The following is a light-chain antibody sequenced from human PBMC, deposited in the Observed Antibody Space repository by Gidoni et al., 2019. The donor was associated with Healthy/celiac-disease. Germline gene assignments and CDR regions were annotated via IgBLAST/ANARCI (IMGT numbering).Light chain of an antibody. CDR1: QTISIN. CDR2: GAS. CDR3: QHYNNWPRT. Sequence: EIVMPQSPATLSVSPGEGATLSCRASQTISINLAWYQQKPGQAPRLLIYGASSRATGIPARFSGSGSGTEFTLTISSLQSEDFAVYFCQHYNNWPRTFXQGTKVEIK. J-gene: IGKJ1*01. V-gene: IGKV3-15*01.